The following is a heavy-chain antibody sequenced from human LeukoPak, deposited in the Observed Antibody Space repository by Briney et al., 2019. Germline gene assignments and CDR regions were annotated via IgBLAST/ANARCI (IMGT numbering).Heavy chain of an antibody. J-gene: IGHJ4*02. CDR2: IYTSGST. CDR1: GGSVSSYY. D-gene: IGHD6-13*01. V-gene: IGHV4-4*07. Sequence: SETLSLTCTVAGGSVSSYYGSGIRQPAGKGLEWIGCIYTSGSTNYNPSLKSRVTMSVDTSKNQFSLKLSSVTAADTAVYYCASSPLGSSWAYLNYWGQGTLVTVSS. CDR3: ASSPLGSSWAYLNY.